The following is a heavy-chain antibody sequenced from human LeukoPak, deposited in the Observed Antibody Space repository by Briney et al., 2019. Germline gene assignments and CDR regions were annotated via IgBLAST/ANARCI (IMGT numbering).Heavy chain of an antibody. V-gene: IGHV4-34*01. D-gene: IGHD3-22*01. CDR1: GGSFSGYY. J-gene: IGHJ4*02. CDR2: INHSGST. CDR3: ARGLSGYYSSHIDY. Sequence: SETLSLTCAVYGGSFSGYYWSWIRQPPGKGPEWIGEINHSGSTNYNPSLKSRVTISVDTSKNQFSLKLSSVTAADTAVYYCARGLSGYYSSHIDYWGQGTLVTVSS.